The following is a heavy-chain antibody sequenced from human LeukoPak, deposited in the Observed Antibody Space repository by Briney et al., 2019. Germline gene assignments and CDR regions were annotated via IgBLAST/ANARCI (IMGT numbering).Heavy chain of an antibody. CDR3: ARVKVVVAANGWFDP. D-gene: IGHD2-15*01. J-gene: IGHJ5*02. Sequence: SSETLSLTCTVSGYSISSGYYWGWIRQPPGKGLEWIGSIYHSGSTYYNPSLKSRVTISVDTSKNQFSLKLSSVTAADTAVYYCARVKVVVAANGWFDPWGQGTLATVSS. CDR2: IYHSGST. V-gene: IGHV4-38-2*02. CDR1: GYSISSGYY.